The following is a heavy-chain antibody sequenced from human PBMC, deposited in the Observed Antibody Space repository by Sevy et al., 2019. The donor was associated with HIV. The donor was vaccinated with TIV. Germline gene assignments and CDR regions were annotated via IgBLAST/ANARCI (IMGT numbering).Heavy chain of an antibody. CDR3: ARDRGGIPFDY. CDR1: GFTVSSNY. CDR2: LYSKGSP. V-gene: IGHV3-53*01. D-gene: IGHD3-10*01. J-gene: IGHJ4*02. Sequence: GSLRLSCTASGFTVSSNYMTWVRQAPGKGLEWGSVLYSKGSPLYADSVMGRFTISRDSSKNTLYLQMNSLRAEDKAAYYCARDRGGIPFDYWGQGTLVTVSS.